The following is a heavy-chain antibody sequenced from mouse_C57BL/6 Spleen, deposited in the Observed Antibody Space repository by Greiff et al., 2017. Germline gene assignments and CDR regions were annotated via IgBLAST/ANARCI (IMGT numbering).Heavy chain of an antibody. CDR1: GYAFSSSW. CDR2: IYPGDGDT. J-gene: IGHJ2*01. D-gene: IGHD1-1*01. Sequence: QVQLQQSGPELVKPGASVKISCKASGYAFSSSWMHWVKQRPGQGLEWIGRIYPGDGDTNYNGKFKGKATLTADKSSSTAYMQLSSLTSEDSAVYVCARDTTVVGNFDYWGEGTTLAVSS. V-gene: IGHV1-82*01. CDR3: ARDTTVVGNFDY.